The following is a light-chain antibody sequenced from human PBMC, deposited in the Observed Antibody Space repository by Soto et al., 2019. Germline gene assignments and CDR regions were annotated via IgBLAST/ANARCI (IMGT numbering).Light chain of an antibody. CDR2: AAS. CDR3: QKYNSAPPAT. V-gene: IGKV1-27*01. J-gene: IGKJ1*01. Sequence: DIQMTQSPSSLSASVGDRVTITCRASQGISNYLAWYQQKPGKVPKLLIYAASTLQSGVPSRFSGSGFGTDFTLTISSLQPEDVATYYCQKYNSAPPATFGQGTKVEIK. CDR1: QGISNY.